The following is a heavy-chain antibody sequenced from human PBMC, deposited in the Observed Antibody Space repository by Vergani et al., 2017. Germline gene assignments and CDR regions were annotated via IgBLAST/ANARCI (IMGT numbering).Heavy chain of an antibody. CDR1: GGTFSSYA. J-gene: IGHJ6*02. Sequence: QVQLVQSGAEVKKPGSSVKVSCKASGGTFSSYAISWVRQAPGQGLEWMGGIIPIFGTANYAQKFQGRVTITADESTSTADMELSLLRAEDTAVYYCARGDQIPPYYYGMDVWGQGTTVTVSS. CDR2: IIPIFGTA. CDR3: ARGDQIPPYYYGMDV. D-gene: IGHD2-21*01. V-gene: IGHV1-69*01.